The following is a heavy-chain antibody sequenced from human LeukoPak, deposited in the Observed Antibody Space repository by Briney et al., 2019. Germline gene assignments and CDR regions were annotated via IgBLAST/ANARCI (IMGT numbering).Heavy chain of an antibody. D-gene: IGHD3-16*02. CDR2: ISSSSSTI. CDR3: ARGSYYFDY. V-gene: IGHV3-48*01. Sequence: GGSLRLSCAASGFTFNSYIINWVRQAPGKGLEWVSYISSSSSTIYYADSVKGRFTISRDNAKNSLYLQMNSLRAEDTAVYYCARGSYYFDYWGQGTLVTVSS. CDR1: GFTFNSYI. J-gene: IGHJ4*02.